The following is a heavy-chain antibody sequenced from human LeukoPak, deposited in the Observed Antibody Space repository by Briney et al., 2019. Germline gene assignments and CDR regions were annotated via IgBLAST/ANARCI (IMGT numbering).Heavy chain of an antibody. Sequence: SETLSLTCTVSGGSISSYYWSWIRQPPGKGLEWIGYIYYSGSTNYNPSLKSRVTISVDTSKNQFSLKLSSVTAADTAVYYCARDYYDSSGYYLAFDIWGQGTMVTVSS. CDR1: GGSISSYY. D-gene: IGHD3-22*01. J-gene: IGHJ3*02. CDR2: IYYSGST. V-gene: IGHV4-59*01. CDR3: ARDYYDSSGYYLAFDI.